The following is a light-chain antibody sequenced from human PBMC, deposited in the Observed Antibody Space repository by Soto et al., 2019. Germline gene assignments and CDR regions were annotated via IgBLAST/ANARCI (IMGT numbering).Light chain of an antibody. CDR3: CSYAGTVAYV. V-gene: IGLV2-23*02. CDR2: EVN. CDR1: VSDVGSYNL. Sequence: QSVLTQLASVSGSPGQSITIYCAGTVSDVGSYNLVSRYQQHPGKAPKLLICEVNTRPSGISNRFSGSKSGDTASLTISGLQAEDEADYFCCSYAGTVAYVFGTGTRSPS. J-gene: IGLJ1*01.